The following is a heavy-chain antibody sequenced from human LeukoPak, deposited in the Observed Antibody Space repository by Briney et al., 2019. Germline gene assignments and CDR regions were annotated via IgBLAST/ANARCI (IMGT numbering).Heavy chain of an antibody. V-gene: IGHV4-39*01. J-gene: IGHJ4*02. Sequence: SETLSLTCTVSGGSIRSSYYYWGWIRPPPGKGLEWIGSIYDSGSTYYNPSLKSRVTMSVDTSKNQFSLKLSSVTAADTAVYYCARHGGRHPFDYWGQGTLVTVSS. CDR2: IYDSGST. CDR1: GGSIRSSYYY. CDR3: ARHGGRHPFDY. D-gene: IGHD2-15*01.